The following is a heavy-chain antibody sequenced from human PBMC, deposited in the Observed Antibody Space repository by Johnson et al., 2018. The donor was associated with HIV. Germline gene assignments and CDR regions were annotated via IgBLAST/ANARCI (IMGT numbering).Heavy chain of an antibody. V-gene: IGHV3-30*18. CDR1: GFTFSDYG. CDR3: AKETGGNTGNDAFDI. Sequence: QVQLVESGGGGVQPGRSLRLSCAASGFTFSDYGMHWVRQAPGKGLEWVADISYDGTNKYYVDSVKGRFTITRDNSKNTLYLQMNGLRTADTAVYYCAKETGGNTGNDAFDIWGQGTLVTVSS. J-gene: IGHJ3*02. D-gene: IGHD4-23*01. CDR2: ISYDGTNK.